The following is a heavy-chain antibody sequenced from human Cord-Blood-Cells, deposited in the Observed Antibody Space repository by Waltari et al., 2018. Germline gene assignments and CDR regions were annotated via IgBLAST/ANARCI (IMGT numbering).Heavy chain of an antibody. CDR3: ARGWILRYSSGWYEIFDY. V-gene: IGHV1-2*04. J-gene: IGHJ4*02. D-gene: IGHD6-19*01. CDR2: INPNSGGT. Sequence: QVQLVQSGAEVKKPGASVKVSCKASGYTFTGYYMHWVRQAPGQGLEWMGWINPNSGGTNCAQKFQGWVTMTRDTSISTAYMELSRLRSDDTAVYYCARGWILRYSSGWYEIFDYWGQGTLVTVSS. CDR1: GYTFTGYY.